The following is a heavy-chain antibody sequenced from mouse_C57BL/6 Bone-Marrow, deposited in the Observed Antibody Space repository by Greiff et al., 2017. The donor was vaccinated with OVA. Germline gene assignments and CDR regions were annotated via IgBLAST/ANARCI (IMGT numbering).Heavy chain of an antibody. CDR2: ISSGGDYI. J-gene: IGHJ3*01. V-gene: IGHV5-9-1*02. CDR1: GFTFSSYA. Sequence: EVKVEESGEGLVKPGGSLKLSCAASGFTFSSYAMSWVRQTPEKRLEWVAYISSGGDYIYYADTVKGRFTISRDNARNTLYLQMSSLKSEDTAMYYCTREVYGSSYGAYWGQGTLVTVSA. CDR3: TREVYGSSYGAY. D-gene: IGHD1-1*01.